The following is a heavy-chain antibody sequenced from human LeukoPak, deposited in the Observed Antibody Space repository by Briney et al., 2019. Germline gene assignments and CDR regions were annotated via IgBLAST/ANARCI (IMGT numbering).Heavy chain of an antibody. CDR1: GFTFSNFA. Sequence: PGGSLRLSCAASGFTFSNFAMSWVRQAPGKGLEWVGRIKSKIDGGTTDYAAPVKGGFTISRDDSKNTLYLQMNSLKAEDTAVYYCTTLTMVRGVIGGNWFDPWGQGTLVTVSS. CDR2: IKSKIDGGTT. V-gene: IGHV3-15*01. J-gene: IGHJ5*02. CDR3: TTLTMVRGVIGGNWFDP. D-gene: IGHD3-10*01.